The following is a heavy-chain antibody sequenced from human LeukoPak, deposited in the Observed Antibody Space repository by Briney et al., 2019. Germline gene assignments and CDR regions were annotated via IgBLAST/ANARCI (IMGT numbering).Heavy chain of an antibody. CDR2: ISYDGSNK. CDR1: GFTFSSYA. D-gene: IGHD1-7*01. CDR3: ARVGENWNYGFFDY. Sequence: GGSLRLSCAASGFTFSSYAMHWVRQAPGKGLEWVAVISYDGSNKYYADSVKGRFTISRDNSKNTLYLQMNSLRAEDTAVYYCARVGENWNYGFFDYWGQGTLVTVSS. J-gene: IGHJ4*02. V-gene: IGHV3-30-3*01.